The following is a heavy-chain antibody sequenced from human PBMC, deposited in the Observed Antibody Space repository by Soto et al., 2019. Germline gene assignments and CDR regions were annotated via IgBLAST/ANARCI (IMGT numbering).Heavy chain of an antibody. CDR1: GFTFSSYA. CDR2: ISGSGGST. CDR3: AKDGPFYRYGSEGGPDY. Sequence: EVQLLESGGGLVQPGGSLRLSCAASGFTFSSYAMSWVRQAPGKGLEWVSAISGSGGSTYYADSVKGRFTISRDNSKNTLYLQMNSLGAGDTAVYYCAKDGPFYRYGSEGGPDYWGQGTLVTVSS. D-gene: IGHD5-18*01. J-gene: IGHJ4*02. V-gene: IGHV3-23*01.